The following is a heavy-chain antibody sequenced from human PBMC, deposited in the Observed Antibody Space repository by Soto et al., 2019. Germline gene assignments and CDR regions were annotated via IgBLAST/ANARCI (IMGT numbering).Heavy chain of an antibody. Sequence: QVQLVQSGAEVKKPGASVKVSCKASGGTFSSYAISWVRQAPGPGLEWMGGIIPIVGTANYAQKFQGRVTITADEATSTAYMELSSLRSEDRAVYYCARDGCIGGATHALDSWGEGTMVTVS. CDR1: GGTFSSYA. D-gene: IGHD1-26*01. V-gene: IGHV1-69*12. J-gene: IGHJ3*02. CDR3: ARDGCIGGATHALDS. CDR2: IIPIVGTA.